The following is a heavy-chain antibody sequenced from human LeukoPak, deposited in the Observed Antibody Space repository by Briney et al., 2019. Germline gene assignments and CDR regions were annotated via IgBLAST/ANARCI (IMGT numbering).Heavy chain of an antibody. J-gene: IGHJ4*02. Sequence: GGSLRLSCAASGFTFSSYGMHWVRQAPGKGLEWVAVISHDGSNKYYADSVKGRFTISRDNSKNTLYLQMNSLRAEDTVVYYCAKTPSGVAGSHLDYWGQGTLVTVSS. V-gene: IGHV3-30*18. CDR1: GFTFSSYG. CDR2: ISHDGSNK. CDR3: AKTPSGVAGSHLDY. D-gene: IGHD6-19*01.